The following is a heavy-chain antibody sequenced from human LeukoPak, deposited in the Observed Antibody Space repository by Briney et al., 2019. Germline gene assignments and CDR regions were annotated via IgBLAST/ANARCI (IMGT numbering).Heavy chain of an antibody. Sequence: SQTLSLTCTVSGVSISSGGYYWSWIRQPPGKGLEWIGYIYHSGSTYYNPSLKSRVTISVDTSKNQFSLKLSSVTAADTAVYYCARDSPTVTPLDAFDIWGQGTMVTVSS. CDR3: ARDSPTVTPLDAFDI. CDR2: IYHSGST. CDR1: GVSISSGGYY. D-gene: IGHD4-11*01. J-gene: IGHJ3*02. V-gene: IGHV4-30-2*01.